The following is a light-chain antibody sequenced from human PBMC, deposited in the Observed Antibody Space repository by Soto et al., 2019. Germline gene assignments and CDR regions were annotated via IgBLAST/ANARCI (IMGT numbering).Light chain of an antibody. CDR2: SNN. V-gene: IGLV1-44*01. CDR3: QSYDNSLSVHVV. CDR1: SSNIGSNT. J-gene: IGLJ2*01. Sequence: QSVLTQPPSASGTPGQRVTISCSGSSSNIGSNTVNWYQQLPGTAPKHLIFSNNQRPSGVPDRFSGSKSGTSASLAITGLQAEDEADYYCQSYDNSLSVHVVFGGGTKLTVL.